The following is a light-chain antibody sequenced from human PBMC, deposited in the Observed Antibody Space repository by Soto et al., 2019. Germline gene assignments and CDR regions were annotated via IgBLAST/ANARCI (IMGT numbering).Light chain of an antibody. Sequence: DIQLTQSPSTLSASVGDRVTITCRASQIIGSWLAWYQQKPGRAPKPLIYKASTLESGVPSRFSGSESGTEFTLTISSLQPDDFAKYYCQQYNSYPYTFGQGTKLEIK. CDR3: QQYNSYPYT. CDR2: KAS. J-gene: IGKJ2*01. CDR1: QIIGSW. V-gene: IGKV1-5*03.